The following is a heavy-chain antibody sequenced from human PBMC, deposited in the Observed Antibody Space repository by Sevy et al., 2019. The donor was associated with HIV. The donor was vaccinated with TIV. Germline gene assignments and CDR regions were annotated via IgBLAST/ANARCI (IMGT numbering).Heavy chain of an antibody. Sequence: SETLSLTCAVSGGSISSGGYSWSWIRQPPGKGLEWIGHIYHSGSTYYNPSLKSRVTISVDRSKNQFSLKLSSVTAADTAVYYCASGRGYCISTSCSFDYWGQGTLVTVSS. J-gene: IGHJ4*02. CDR2: IYHSGST. V-gene: IGHV4-30-2*01. D-gene: IGHD2-2*01. CDR1: GGSISSGGYS. CDR3: ASGRGYCISTSCSFDY.